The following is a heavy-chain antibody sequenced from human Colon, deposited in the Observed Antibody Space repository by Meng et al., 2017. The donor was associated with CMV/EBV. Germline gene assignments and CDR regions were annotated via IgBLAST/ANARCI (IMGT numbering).Heavy chain of an antibody. D-gene: IGHD1-14*01. CDR3: ARDGIRGVFFFDY. J-gene: IGHJ4*02. V-gene: IGHV1-2*02. CDR1: GFTFTGHY. Sequence: QGRLVQSGAEVKEPGASVKVSCKASGFTFTGHYMHWVRQAPGQGLEWMGWIDANSGGTNYAQKFQGRLTMTRDTSISTVYMELNGLRSDDTAVYFCARDGIRGVFFFDYWGQGTLVTVSS. CDR2: IDANSGGT.